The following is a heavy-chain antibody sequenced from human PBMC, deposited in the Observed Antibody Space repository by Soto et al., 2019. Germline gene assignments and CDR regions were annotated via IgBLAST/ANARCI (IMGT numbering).Heavy chain of an antibody. J-gene: IGHJ4*02. Sequence: EVQLVESGGGLVQPGGSLRLSCAASGFTFSGYSLNWVRQAPGKGLEWISYISSSSSTIYYADSVKGRFTISRDNAKNSLYLQMNSLIDEDTAVYYCMSRRELLPTEDWGQGTLVTVSS. CDR3: MSRRELLPTED. CDR2: ISSSSSTI. V-gene: IGHV3-48*02. D-gene: IGHD1-7*01. CDR1: GFTFSGYS.